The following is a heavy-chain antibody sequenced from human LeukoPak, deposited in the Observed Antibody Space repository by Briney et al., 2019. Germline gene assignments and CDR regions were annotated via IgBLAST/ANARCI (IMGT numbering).Heavy chain of an antibody. V-gene: IGHV3-23*01. Sequence: GGSLRLSCAASGFTFSSYAMSWVCQAPGKGLEWVSAISGSGGSTYYADPVKGRFTISRDNSKNTLYLQMNSLRAEDTAVYYCAKSNVASGYSSSWYPYWGQGTLVTVSS. CDR3: AKSNVASGYSSSWYPY. J-gene: IGHJ4*02. CDR1: GFTFSSYA. D-gene: IGHD6-13*01. CDR2: ISGSGGST.